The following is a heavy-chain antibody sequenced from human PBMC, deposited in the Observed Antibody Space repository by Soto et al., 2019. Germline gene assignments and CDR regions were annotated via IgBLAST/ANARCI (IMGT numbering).Heavy chain of an antibody. D-gene: IGHD3-3*01. CDR3: ARRSQRITIFGVVRYFDC. CDR1: GGSISSSSYY. Sequence: QLQLQESGRGLVKPSETLSLACTVSGGSISSSSYYWGWIGQPPGQGLEWIGSIDYSGTSYYNPSLKTRDPITVDTSKNQFSLKLSSVTAADTAVYSCARRSQRITIFGVVRYFDCWGQGTLVTVSS. V-gene: IGHV4-39*01. CDR2: IDYSGTS. J-gene: IGHJ4*02.